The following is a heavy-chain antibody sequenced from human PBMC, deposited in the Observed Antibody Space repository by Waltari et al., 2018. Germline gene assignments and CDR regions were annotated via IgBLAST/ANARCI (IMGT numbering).Heavy chain of an antibody. CDR3: ATDNLNAFHN. CDR1: GYSFTSVG. Sequence: QVQLLQSGAEVKEPGASVKVSCRASGYSFTSVGISWVRLAPGQGLEWVGWVSPRNGKTNYAQNGQDRVTMTTDTSTSTAYMELGSLRFDDTAVYFCATDNLNAFHNWGQGTLVTVSS. CDR2: VSPRNGKT. D-gene: IGHD1-20*01. J-gene: IGHJ4*02. V-gene: IGHV1-18*04.